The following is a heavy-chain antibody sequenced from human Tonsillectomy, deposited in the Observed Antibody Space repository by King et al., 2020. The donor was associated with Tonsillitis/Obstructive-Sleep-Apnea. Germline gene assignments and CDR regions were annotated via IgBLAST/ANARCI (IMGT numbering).Heavy chain of an antibody. CDR2: ISSSSSYI. V-gene: IGHV3-21*01. CDR3: ARDQSDSSGYYSTPNWFDP. D-gene: IGHD3-22*01. CDR1: GFTFSSYS. Sequence: QMGEAGGGLVKPGGSVRLSCAASGFTFSSYSRNWVRQAPGKGLEWVSSISSSSSYIYYADSVKGRFTISRDNAKNSLYLQMNSLRAEDTAVYYCARDQSDSSGYYSTPNWFDPWGQGTLVTVSS. J-gene: IGHJ5*02.